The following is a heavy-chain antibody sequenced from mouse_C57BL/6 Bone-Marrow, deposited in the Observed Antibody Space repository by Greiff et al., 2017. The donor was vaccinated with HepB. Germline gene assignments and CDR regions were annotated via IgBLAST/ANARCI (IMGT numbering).Heavy chain of an antibody. Sequence: EVKLVESGGGLVQPGGSLKLSCAASGFTFSDYYMYWVRQTPEKRLEWVAYISNGGGSTYYPDTVKGRFTISRDNAKNTLYLQMSRLKSEDTAMYYCARHALLQYAMDYWGQGTSVTVSS. CDR1: GFTFSDYY. V-gene: IGHV5-12*01. CDR2: ISNGGGST. CDR3: ARHALLQYAMDY. D-gene: IGHD1-1*01. J-gene: IGHJ4*01.